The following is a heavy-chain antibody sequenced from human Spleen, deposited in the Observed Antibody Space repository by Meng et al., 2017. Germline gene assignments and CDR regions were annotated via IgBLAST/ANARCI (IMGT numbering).Heavy chain of an antibody. J-gene: IGHJ6*02. V-gene: IGHV4-38-2*01. CDR1: GYSITGSYN. CDR3: AGGTVVTLILYHAMDV. D-gene: IGHD2-21*02. Sequence: SETLSLTCAVSGYSITGSYNWGWIRQSPGKGLAWSGSIYQSGSNYYNPSLKSRVTMSTDTSKNQFSLEPTAVAAADTAVCYCAGGTVVTLILYHAMDVWGQGTTVTVSS. CDR2: IYQSGSN.